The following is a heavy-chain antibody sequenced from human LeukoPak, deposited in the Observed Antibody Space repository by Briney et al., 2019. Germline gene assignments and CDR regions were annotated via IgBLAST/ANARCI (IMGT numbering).Heavy chain of an antibody. J-gene: IGHJ4*02. CDR3: ARLAGGNSGIAFDY. CDR1: GGSISSSSYY. D-gene: IGHD4-23*01. V-gene: IGHV4-39*01. Sequence: SETLSLTCTVSGGSISSSSYYWGWIRQPPGKGLEWSGSIYYSGSTYYNPSLKSRVTISVDTSKNQFSLKLSSVTAADTAVYYCARLAGGNSGIAFDYWGQGTLVTVSS. CDR2: IYYSGST.